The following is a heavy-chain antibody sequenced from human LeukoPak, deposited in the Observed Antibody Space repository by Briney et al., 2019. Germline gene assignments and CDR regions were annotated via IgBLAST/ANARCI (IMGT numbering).Heavy chain of an antibody. D-gene: IGHD1-26*01. V-gene: IGHV3-21*01. Sequence: GGSLRLSCAASGFTFSSYSMNWVRQAPGKGLEWVSSISSSSSYIYYADSVKGRFTISRDNAKNSLYLQMNSLRAEDTAVNYCARWGLDGAFDIWGQGTMVTVSS. J-gene: IGHJ3*02. CDR3: ARWGLDGAFDI. CDR2: ISSSSSYI. CDR1: GFTFSSYS.